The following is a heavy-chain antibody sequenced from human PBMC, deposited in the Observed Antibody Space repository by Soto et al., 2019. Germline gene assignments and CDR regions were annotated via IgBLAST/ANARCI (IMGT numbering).Heavy chain of an antibody. V-gene: IGHV4-59*01. CDR3: ARNGYSYGSSGGMDV. D-gene: IGHD5-18*01. CDR1: GGSISSYY. Sequence: SETLSLTCTVSGGSISSYYWSWIRQPPGKGLEWIGYIYYSGSTNYNPSLKSRVTISVDTSKNQFSLKLSSVTAADTAVYYCARNGYSYGSSGGMDVWGQGTTVTVSS. J-gene: IGHJ6*02. CDR2: IYYSGST.